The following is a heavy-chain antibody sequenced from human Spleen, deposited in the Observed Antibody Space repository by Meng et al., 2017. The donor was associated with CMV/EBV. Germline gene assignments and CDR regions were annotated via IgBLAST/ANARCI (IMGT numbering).Heavy chain of an antibody. CDR3: ARGRGAAIFGVVRNWFDP. CDR2: INHSGST. D-gene: IGHD3-3*01. V-gene: IGHV4-34*01. Sequence: QVQLQQWGAGLLKPSETLSLTCAVYGGSFSGYYWSWIRQPPGKGLEWIGEINHSGSTNYNPSLKSRVTISVDTSKNQFSLKLSSVTAADTAVYYCARGRGAAIFGVVRNWFDPWGQGTLVTVSS. CDR1: GGSFSGYY. J-gene: IGHJ5*02.